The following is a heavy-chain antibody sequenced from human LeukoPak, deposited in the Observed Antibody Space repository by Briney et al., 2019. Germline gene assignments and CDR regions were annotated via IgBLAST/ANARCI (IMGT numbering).Heavy chain of an antibody. Sequence: ASVKVSCKASGGTFSSYAISWVRQAPGQGLEWMGRINPNSGDTNYAQKFQGRVTMTRDTSISTAYMELTRLRSDDAAVYYCAREEKYYYDSSGYLDWGQGTLVTVPS. V-gene: IGHV1-2*06. CDR3: AREEKYYYDSSGYLD. CDR2: INPNSGDT. D-gene: IGHD3-22*01. CDR1: GGTFSSYA. J-gene: IGHJ4*02.